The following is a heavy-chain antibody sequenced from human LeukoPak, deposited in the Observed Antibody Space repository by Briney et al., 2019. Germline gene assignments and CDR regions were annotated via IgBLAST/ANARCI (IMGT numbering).Heavy chain of an antibody. CDR2: IHYSGST. Sequence: SETLSLTCTVSGVAISGYYWDWIRQPPGKGLEWIGHIHYSGSTNYNPSLRSRVTILVDTSKNQFSLELTSVTAADTAVYYCARLGFCSGGRCLNDYWGQGNLVTVSS. J-gene: IGHJ4*02. CDR3: ARLGFCSGGRCLNDY. V-gene: IGHV4-59*12. CDR1: GVAISGYY. D-gene: IGHD2-15*01.